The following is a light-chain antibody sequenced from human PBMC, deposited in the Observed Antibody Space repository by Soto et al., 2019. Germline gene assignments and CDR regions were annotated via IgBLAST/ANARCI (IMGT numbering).Light chain of an antibody. Sequence: PGERATLSCRASQSVSSNHLAWYQQKPGQAPRLLIYGGSSRATGIPDRFSGSGSGTDFTLTISRLEPEDFAVYYCQQYGSSPRTFGQGTKVDIK. V-gene: IGKV3-20*01. J-gene: IGKJ1*01. CDR1: QSVSSNH. CDR3: QQYGSSPRT. CDR2: GGS.